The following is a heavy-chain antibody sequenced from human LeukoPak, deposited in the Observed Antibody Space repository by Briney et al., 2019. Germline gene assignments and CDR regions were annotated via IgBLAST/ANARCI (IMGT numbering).Heavy chain of an antibody. V-gene: IGHV4-34*01. CDR2: VSHSGST. J-gene: IGHJ4*02. D-gene: IGHD6-13*01. CDR3: ARTVSSS. Sequence: SATLSLTCNVSGGSFSGYYWTWIRQPPKKGLEWIGEVSHSGSTHYNPSLRSRVIISLDTSTKQVSLRLTSVTAADTAMYYCARTVSSSWGQGTLVTVSS. CDR1: GGSFSGYY.